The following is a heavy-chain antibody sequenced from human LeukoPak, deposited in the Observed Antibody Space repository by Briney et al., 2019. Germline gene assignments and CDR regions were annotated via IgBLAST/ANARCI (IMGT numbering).Heavy chain of an antibody. D-gene: IGHD1-1*01. J-gene: IGHJ3*02. Sequence: GGSLRLSCAASGFTFSSYWMHWVRQAPGKGLLWVSRINSDGSSTSYADSVKGRFTISRDNAKNTLYLQMNSLRAEDTAVYYCARAGTTGTTSSNAFDIWGQGTMVTVSS. V-gene: IGHV3-74*01. CDR2: INSDGSST. CDR3: ARAGTTGTTSSNAFDI. CDR1: GFTFSSYW.